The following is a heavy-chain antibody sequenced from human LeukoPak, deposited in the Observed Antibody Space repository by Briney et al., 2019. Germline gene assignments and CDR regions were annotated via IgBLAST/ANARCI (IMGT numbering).Heavy chain of an antibody. CDR3: ARGKYYDSSGYRPYYHYYFMDV. V-gene: IGHV4-38-2*02. D-gene: IGHD3-22*01. CDR1: GFSISSGYY. J-gene: IGHJ6*03. CDR2: IYYSEST. Sequence: SETLSVTCTVSGFSISSGYYWGWIRQPPGKGLEWIGSIYYSESTYYNPSLKSRVTISVDTSKNQFSLKLNSVTAADTAVYYCARGKYYDSSGYRPYYHYYFMDVWGKGTTVTVSS.